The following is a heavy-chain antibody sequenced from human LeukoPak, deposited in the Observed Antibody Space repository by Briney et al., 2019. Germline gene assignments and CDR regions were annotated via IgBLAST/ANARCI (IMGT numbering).Heavy chain of an antibody. J-gene: IGHJ4*02. CDR1: GFTFSSYA. CDR2: IKQDGSEK. D-gene: IGHD1-26*01. Sequence: EGSLRLSCAASGFTFSSYAMSWVRQAPGKGLEWVANIKQDGSEKYYVDSVKGRFTISRDNAKNSLYLQMNSLRAEDTAVYYCARDVGPYSGSYVGVFGYWGQGTLVTVSS. V-gene: IGHV3-7*01. CDR3: ARDVGPYSGSYVGVFGY.